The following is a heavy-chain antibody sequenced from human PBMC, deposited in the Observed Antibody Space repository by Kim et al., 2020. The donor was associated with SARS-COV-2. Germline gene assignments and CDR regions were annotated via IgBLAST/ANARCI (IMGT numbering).Heavy chain of an antibody. J-gene: IGHJ5*02. Sequence: SETLSLTCTVSGGSISSGGFYWGWVRQHPGKGLEWIGYIYQSGSTYYNPSLKSRLIMSVDTSKNQFSLSLSSVTAADTAIYYCARDRGGNYDFWSGYMHWFDPWGQGILVTVSS. CDR2: IYQSGST. CDR1: GGSISSGGFY. D-gene: IGHD3-3*01. CDR3: ARDRGGNYDFWSGYMHWFDP. V-gene: IGHV4-31*03.